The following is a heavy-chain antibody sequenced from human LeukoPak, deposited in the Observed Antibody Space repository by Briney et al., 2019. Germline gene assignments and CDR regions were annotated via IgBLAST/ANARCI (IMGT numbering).Heavy chain of an antibody. CDR3: AKDSRGLWFGEIISHFDY. D-gene: IGHD3-10*01. J-gene: IGHJ4*02. CDR1: GFTFSSYG. V-gene: IGHV3-30*02. Sequence: GGSLRLSCAASGFTFSSYGMHWVRQAPGKGLEWAAFIRYDGSNKYYADSVKGRFTISRDNSKNTLYLEMNSLRPEDTGVYYCAKDSRGLWFGEIISHFDYWGQGTLVTVSS. CDR2: IRYDGSNK.